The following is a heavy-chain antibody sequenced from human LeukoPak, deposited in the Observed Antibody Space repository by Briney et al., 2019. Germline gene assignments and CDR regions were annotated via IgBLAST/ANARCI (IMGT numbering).Heavy chain of an antibody. J-gene: IGHJ4*02. V-gene: IGHV4-39*01. CDR2: IYYSGNT. CDR3: ARSTMVRGVISNLDY. CDR1: GGSISSSSHY. D-gene: IGHD3-10*01. Sequence: PSETLSLTCTVSGGSISSSSHYWGWIRQPPGKGLEWIGSIYYSGNTHYNPSLKSRVTISVDRSKNQFTLKLTSVTAADTAAYYCARSTMVRGVISNLDYWGQGTLVTVSS.